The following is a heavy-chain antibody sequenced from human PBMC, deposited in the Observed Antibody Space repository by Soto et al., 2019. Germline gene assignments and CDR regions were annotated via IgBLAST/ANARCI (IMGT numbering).Heavy chain of an antibody. J-gene: IGHJ2*01. CDR2: IWYDGSNK. D-gene: IGHD3-16*01. CDR3: ARASGLRFDWYFDL. CDR1: GFTFSSYG. V-gene: IGHV3-33*01. Sequence: QVQLVESGGGVVQPGRSLRLSCAASGFTFSSYGMHWVRQAPGKGLEWVAAIWYDGSNKYYADSVKGRFTISRDNSKNTLYLQMNTLRAEDTAVYYCARASGLRFDWYFDLWGRGTLVTVSS.